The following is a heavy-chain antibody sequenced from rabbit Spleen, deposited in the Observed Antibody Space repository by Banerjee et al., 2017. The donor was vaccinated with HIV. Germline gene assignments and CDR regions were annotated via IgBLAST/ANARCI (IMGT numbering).Heavy chain of an antibody. V-gene: IGHV1S45*01. Sequence: QEQLEESGGDLVKPEGSLTLTCKASGFDFSSRYWMSWVRQAPGKGPEWIACIDTGGSGSTYYASWAKGRFTISRTSSTTVTLQMTSLTGADMATYFCARDLTDVIGWNFGWWGPGTLVTVS. CDR2: IDTGGSGST. CDR3: ARDLTDVIGWNFGW. D-gene: IGHD1-1*01. CDR1: GFDFSSRYW. J-gene: IGHJ4*01.